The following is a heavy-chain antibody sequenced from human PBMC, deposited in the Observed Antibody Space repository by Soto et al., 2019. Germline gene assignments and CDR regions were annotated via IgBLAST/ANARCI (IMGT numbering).Heavy chain of an antibody. Sequence: PSETLSLTCAVYGGSFSGYYWSWIRQPPGKGLEWIGEINHSGSTNYNPSLKSRVTISVDTSKNQFSLKLSSVTAADTAVYDCARAHGSGDLYYFDYWGQGTLVTVSS. CDR2: INHSGST. V-gene: IGHV4-34*01. CDR3: ARAHGSGDLYYFDY. D-gene: IGHD1-26*01. J-gene: IGHJ4*02. CDR1: GGSFSGYY.